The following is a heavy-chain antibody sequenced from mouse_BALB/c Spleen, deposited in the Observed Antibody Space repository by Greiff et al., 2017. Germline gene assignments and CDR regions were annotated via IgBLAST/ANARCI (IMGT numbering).Heavy chain of an antibody. V-gene: IGHV14-3*02. Sequence: EVQLQQSGAELVKPGASVKLSCTASGFNIKDTYMHWVKQRPEQGLEWIGRIDPANGNTKYDPKFQGKATITADTSSNTAYLQLSSLTSEDTAVYYWARSIQLGPSMDYWGQGTSVTVSS. CDR1: GFNIKDTY. CDR3: ARSIQLGPSMDY. D-gene: IGHD4-1*01. CDR2: IDPANGNT. J-gene: IGHJ4*01.